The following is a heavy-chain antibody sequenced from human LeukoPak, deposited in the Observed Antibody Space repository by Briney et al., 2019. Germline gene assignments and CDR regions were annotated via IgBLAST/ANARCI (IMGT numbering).Heavy chain of an antibody. J-gene: IGHJ4*02. CDR2: IKQGGSER. CDR3: ARDGGHSTDLDY. CDR1: GFTFSRHW. Sequence: GWSLRLSCATSGFTFSRHWMSWVRQAPGKGPEWVANIKQGGSERYYVHSVKGRFTISRDNAKNSLYLQMNSLRAEDTAVYYCARDGGHSTDLDYWGRGIAVSVS. V-gene: IGHV3-7*01. D-gene: IGHD2-8*02.